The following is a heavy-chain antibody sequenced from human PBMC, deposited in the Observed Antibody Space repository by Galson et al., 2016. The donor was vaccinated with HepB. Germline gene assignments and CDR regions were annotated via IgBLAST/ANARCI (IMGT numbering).Heavy chain of an antibody. V-gene: IGHV3-23*01. Sequence: SLRLSCAASGFTLSRYAMSWVRQAPGKGLEWVSAISGNGGSTYYADSVKGRFTISRDNSKNTLYLEMISLRAGDTAVYYCAKVPHHSTGWPREIDYWGQGTLVLVSS. CDR2: ISGNGGST. CDR1: GFTLSRYA. CDR3: AKVPHHSTGWPREIDY. J-gene: IGHJ4*02. D-gene: IGHD6-25*01.